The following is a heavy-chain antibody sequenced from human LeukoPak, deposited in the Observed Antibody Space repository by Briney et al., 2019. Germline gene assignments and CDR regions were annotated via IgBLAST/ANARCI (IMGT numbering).Heavy chain of an antibody. V-gene: IGHV4-59*08. J-gene: IGHJ4*02. CDR3: ARSKAYSGYFDY. Sequence: SETLSLTCAVSGASISSYFWSWIRQPPGKGLEYIGYIGYSGSTNYNPSLKSRVTISVDTSKNQCSLKLTSVTAADTAVYYCARSKAYSGYFDYWGQGTLVTVSS. CDR1: GASISSYF. D-gene: IGHD4-11*01. CDR2: IGYSGST.